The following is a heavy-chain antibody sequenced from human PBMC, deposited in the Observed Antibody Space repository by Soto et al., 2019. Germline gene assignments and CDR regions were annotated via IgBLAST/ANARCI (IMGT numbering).Heavy chain of an antibody. Sequence: GGSLRLSRAASGFTFSSYGMHWVRQAPGKGLEWVAVIWYDGSNKYYADSVKGRFTISRDNSKNTLYLQMNSLRAEDTAVYYCAREDQQLAYYYYYYGMDVWGQGTTVTVSS. CDR2: IWYDGSNK. D-gene: IGHD6-6*01. CDR3: AREDQQLAYYYYYYGMDV. J-gene: IGHJ6*02. V-gene: IGHV3-33*01. CDR1: GFTFSSYG.